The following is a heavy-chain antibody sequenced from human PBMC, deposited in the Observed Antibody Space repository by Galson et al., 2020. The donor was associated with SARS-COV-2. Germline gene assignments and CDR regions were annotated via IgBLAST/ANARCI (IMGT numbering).Heavy chain of an antibody. CDR1: GFTFSTYW. J-gene: IGHJ6*02. D-gene: IGHD2-8*01. CDR3: ARDVLRGYTFGRYGMDV. CDR2: IKQDGSEK. Sequence: GGSLRLSCAASGFTFSTYWMTWVRQAPGKGLEWVANIKQDGSEKYYVDSVKGRFIISRDNAKNSLYLQMNSLRAEDTAVYYCARDVLRGYTFGRYGMDVWGQGTTVTVSS. V-gene: IGHV3-7*03.